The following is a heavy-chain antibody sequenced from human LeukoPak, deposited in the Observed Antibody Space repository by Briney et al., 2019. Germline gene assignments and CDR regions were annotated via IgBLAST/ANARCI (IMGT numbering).Heavy chain of an antibody. CDR1: GGSTSSYY. J-gene: IGHJ4*02. CDR2: IYYSGST. CDR3: ARLYGNYQNYFDY. V-gene: IGHV4-59*12. D-gene: IGHD1-7*01. Sequence: TSETLSLTCTVSGGSTSSYYWNWIRQPPGKGLEWIGNIYYSGSTNYNPSLKSRVTISVDTSKNQFSLKLRSVTAADTAVYYCARLYGNYQNYFDYWGQGTLVTVSS.